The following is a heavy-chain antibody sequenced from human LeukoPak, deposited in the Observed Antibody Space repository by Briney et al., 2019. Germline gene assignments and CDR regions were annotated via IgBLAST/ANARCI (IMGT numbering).Heavy chain of an antibody. CDR1: GGTFSSYA. V-gene: IGHV1-69*06. J-gene: IGHJ3*02. CDR2: IIPIFGTA. D-gene: IGHD2-15*01. CDR3: ARDSQYCSSGSCSPGASDI. Sequence: SVKVSCKASGGTFSSYAISWVRQAPGQGLEWMGGIIPIFGTANYAQKFQGRVTITADKSTSTAYMELSSLRSEDTAVYYCARDSQYCSSGSCSPGASDIWGQGTMVTVSS.